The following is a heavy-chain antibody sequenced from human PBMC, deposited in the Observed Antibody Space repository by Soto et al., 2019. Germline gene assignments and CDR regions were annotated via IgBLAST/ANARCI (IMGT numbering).Heavy chain of an antibody. Sequence: QITLRESGPTLVKPTQTLTLTCAYSGFSFSTTGVGVGWFRQPPGQALQWLALIYWNGNERYSPVLNGRHTATNDTTNNHVLLTTTKLDPVDTANYYCAHELSGHYYVIDVWPPGTNVTVSS. V-gene: IGHV2-5*01. D-gene: IGHD1-7*01. CDR1: GFSFSTTGVG. J-gene: IGHJ6*02. CDR3: AHELSGHYYVIDV. CDR2: IYWNGNE.